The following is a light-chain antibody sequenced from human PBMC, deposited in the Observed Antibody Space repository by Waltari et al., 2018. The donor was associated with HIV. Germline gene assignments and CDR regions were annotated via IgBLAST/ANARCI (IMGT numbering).Light chain of an antibody. Sequence: DIVLTQSPDSVAVSLGDTATINCRSSSTVLSPSTNQNYLVWYQHKPGQAPKLMMKGASGRQSGVPDRFRGGGSGTDFSLTISSLEAEDAAIYYCQQFYASPLTFGQGTWVE. CDR1: STVLSPSTNQNY. V-gene: IGKV4-1*01. CDR2: GAS. J-gene: IGKJ1*01. CDR3: QQFYASPLT.